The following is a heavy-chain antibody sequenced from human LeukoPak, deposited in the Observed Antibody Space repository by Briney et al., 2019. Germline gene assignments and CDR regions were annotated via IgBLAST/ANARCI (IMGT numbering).Heavy chain of an antibody. Sequence: GGSLRLSCAASGFTFSSYGMHWVRQAPGKGLEWVAVISYDGSNKYYADSVKGRFAISRDNSKNTLYLQMNSLRAEDTAVYYCARVVNFWSGYYSDYWGQGTLVTVSS. CDR2: ISYDGSNK. D-gene: IGHD3-3*01. J-gene: IGHJ4*02. CDR1: GFTFSSYG. CDR3: ARVVNFWSGYYSDY. V-gene: IGHV3-30*19.